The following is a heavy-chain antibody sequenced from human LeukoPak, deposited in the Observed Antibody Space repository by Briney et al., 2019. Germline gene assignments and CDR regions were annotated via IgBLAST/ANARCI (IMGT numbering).Heavy chain of an antibody. CDR3: AKSTGYSSGWVDS. V-gene: IGHV4-39*07. D-gene: IGHD6-19*01. Sequence: SENLSLTCTVSGGSISSSSYYWGWIRQPPGKGLEWIGSIYYSGSTYYNPSLKSRVTISVDTSKNQFSLKLSSVTAADTAVYYCAKSTGYSSGWVDSWGQGTLVTVSS. CDR1: GGSISSSSYY. CDR2: IYYSGST. J-gene: IGHJ5*01.